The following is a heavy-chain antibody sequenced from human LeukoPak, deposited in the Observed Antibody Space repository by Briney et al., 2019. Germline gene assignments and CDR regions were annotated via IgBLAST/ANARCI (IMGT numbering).Heavy chain of an antibody. CDR2: ISWNSGSI. CDR1: EFTFSSCG. CDR3: AKTHSSSVYYYGMDV. J-gene: IGHJ6*02. V-gene: IGHV3-9*01. Sequence: GGSLRLSCAASEFTFSSCGMSWVRQAPGKGLEWVSGISWNSGSIGYADSVKGRFTISRDNAKNSLYLQMNSLRAEDTALYYCAKTHSSSVYYYGMDVWGQGTTVTVSS. D-gene: IGHD6-19*01.